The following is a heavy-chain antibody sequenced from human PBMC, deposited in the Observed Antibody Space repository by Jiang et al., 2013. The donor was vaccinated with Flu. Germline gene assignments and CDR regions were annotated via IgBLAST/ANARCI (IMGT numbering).Heavy chain of an antibody. CDR1: GYTFTSYD. V-gene: IGHV1-8*01. D-gene: IGHD3-9*01. CDR2: MNPNSGNT. J-gene: IGHJ6*02. Sequence: GAEVKKPGASVKVSCKASGYTFTSYDINWVRQATGQGLEWMGWMNPNSGNTGYAQKFQGRVTMTRNTSISTAYMELSSLRSEDTAVYYCARNRVDFDWLLGYYYYVWTSGAKGPRSPSP. CDR3: ARNRVDFDWLLGYYYYVWTS.